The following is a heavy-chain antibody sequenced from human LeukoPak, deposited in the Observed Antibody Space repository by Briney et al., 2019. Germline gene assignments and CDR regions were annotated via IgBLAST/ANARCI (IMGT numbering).Heavy chain of an antibody. Sequence: GSLRLSCAASGFTFSSYGMHWVRQAPGKGLEWAAVISYDGNNKYYVDSVKGRFSISRDNSKKTLYLQVNSLRAEDTAVYYCAASYGYDVLTGLRQLDIWGQGTMVTVSS. J-gene: IGHJ3*02. CDR2: ISYDGNNK. CDR3: AASYGYDVLTGLRQLDI. D-gene: IGHD3-9*01. V-gene: IGHV3-30*03. CDR1: GFTFSSYG.